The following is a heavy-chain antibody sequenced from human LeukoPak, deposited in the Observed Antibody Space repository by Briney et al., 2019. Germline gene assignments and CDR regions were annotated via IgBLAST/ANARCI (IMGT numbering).Heavy chain of an antibody. CDR2: LSGSGAST. D-gene: IGHD2-2*01. CDR1: GFTFSSYA. CDR3: AKDIVVVPASTALWDY. J-gene: IGHJ4*02. V-gene: IGHV3-23*01. Sequence: GGSLRLSCAASGFTFSSYAMTWVRQAPGKGLEWVSALSGSGASTYYADSVKGRFTISRDNSKNTLYLQMNSLRAEDTAIHYCAKDIVVVPASTALWDYWGQGTLVTVSS.